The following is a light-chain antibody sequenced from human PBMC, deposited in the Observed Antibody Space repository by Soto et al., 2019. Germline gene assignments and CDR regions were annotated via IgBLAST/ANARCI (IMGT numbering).Light chain of an antibody. CDR3: QQYENLPT. V-gene: IGKV1-39*01. J-gene: IGKJ5*01. CDR2: GAS. Sequence: DIHMTQSPSSLSPSVGDRVTLTCRASQSISRHLNWYQQKAGRAPRLLIYGASNLQSGVPSRFSGSGSGTEFTLNISSLLPEDIATYYCQQYENLPTFGQGTRLEIK. CDR1: QSISRH.